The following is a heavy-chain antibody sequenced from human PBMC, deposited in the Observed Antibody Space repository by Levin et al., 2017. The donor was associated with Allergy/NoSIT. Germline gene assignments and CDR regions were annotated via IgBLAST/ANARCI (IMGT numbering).Heavy chain of an antibody. Sequence: GGSLRLSCAASGLPFTAVWMSWVRQAPGKGLAWVGRIKRKGDGGTTDYATPVKGRFTISRDDSTNTLYLQMNSLRTDDTAVYYCTTSGVYCGGDCSQSFDNWGQGALVTVSS. CDR1: GLPFTAVW. CDR2: IKRKGDGGTT. V-gene: IGHV3-15*01. J-gene: IGHJ4*02. D-gene: IGHD2-21*02. CDR3: TTSGVYCGGDCSQSFDN.